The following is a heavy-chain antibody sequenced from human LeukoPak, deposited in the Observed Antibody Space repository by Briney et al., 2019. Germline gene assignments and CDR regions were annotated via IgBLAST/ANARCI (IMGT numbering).Heavy chain of an antibody. Sequence: SETLSPTCTVSGGSISSYYWSWIRQPPGKGLEWIGYIYYSGSTNYNPSLKSRVTISVDTPKNQFSLKLSSVTAADTAVYYCARDLGTVTTNWFDPWGQGTLVTVSS. V-gene: IGHV4-59*01. CDR1: GGSISSYY. CDR2: IYYSGST. D-gene: IGHD4-17*01. J-gene: IGHJ5*02. CDR3: ARDLGTVTTNWFDP.